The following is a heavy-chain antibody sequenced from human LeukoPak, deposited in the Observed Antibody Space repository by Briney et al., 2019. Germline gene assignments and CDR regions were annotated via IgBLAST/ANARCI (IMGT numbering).Heavy chain of an antibody. J-gene: IGHJ6*03. CDR1: GGTFSSYA. D-gene: IGHD6-13*01. Sequence: SVKVSCKASGGTFSSYAISWVRQAPGQGLEWMGGIIPIFGTANYAQKFQGRVTITADESTSTAYMELSSLRSEDTAVYYCARDKRYSSSWYGENYYYMDVWGKGTTVTVSS. V-gene: IGHV1-69*13. CDR2: IIPIFGTA. CDR3: ARDKRYSSSWYGENYYYMDV.